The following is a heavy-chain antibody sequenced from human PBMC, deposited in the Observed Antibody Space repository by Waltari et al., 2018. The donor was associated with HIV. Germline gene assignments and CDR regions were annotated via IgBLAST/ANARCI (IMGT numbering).Heavy chain of an antibody. CDR2: ISYDAREK. V-gene: IGHV3-7*01. CDR1: GFTFSSQA. CDR3: VRQPLRHDL. J-gene: IGHJ2*01. Sequence: EVKLVESGGGAVQTGGSLRLSCAGGGFTFSSQARDWVRQTPGKGLEWVAQISYDAREKFHGDSVRGRFVVSRDNARNSIFLQMNNLRDDDTGVYFCVRQPLRHDL.